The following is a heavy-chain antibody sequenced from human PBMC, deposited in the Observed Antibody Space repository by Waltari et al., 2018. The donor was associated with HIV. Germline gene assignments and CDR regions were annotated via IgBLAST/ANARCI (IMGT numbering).Heavy chain of an antibody. CDR3: ASSRAAAGLDS. CDR1: GGSIGTNF. D-gene: IGHD6-13*01. V-gene: IGHV4-59*01. CDR2: VFYSGTT. J-gene: IGHJ4*02. Sequence: QVQLQESGPGLVKPSETLSLMCTVSGGSIGTNFWSWIRQPPGKGLEWIGYVFYSGTTNYNPSRKSRVTISVDTSKNQFSLNLRSVTAADTAVYYCASSRAAAGLDSWGQGTQVTVSS.